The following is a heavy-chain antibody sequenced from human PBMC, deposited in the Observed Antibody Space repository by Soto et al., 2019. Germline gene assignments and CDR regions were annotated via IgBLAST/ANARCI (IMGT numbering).Heavy chain of an antibody. CDR1: GYTFTSYA. V-gene: IGHV1-3*01. J-gene: IGHJ4*02. Sequence: QVQLVQSGAEVKKPGASVKVSCKASGYTFTSYAMHWVRQAPGQSLEWMGWINAGNGNTKYSQKFQGRVTITRDTSASTAYMELSSLRSEDTAVYYCAREYSSSWPDYWGQGTLVTVSS. D-gene: IGHD6-13*01. CDR2: INAGNGNT. CDR3: AREYSSSWPDY.